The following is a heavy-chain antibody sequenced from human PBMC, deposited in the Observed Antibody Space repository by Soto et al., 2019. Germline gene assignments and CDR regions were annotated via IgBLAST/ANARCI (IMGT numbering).Heavy chain of an antibody. V-gene: IGHV3-23*01. CDR2: ISGSGGNT. CDR3: TKDLDY. J-gene: IGHJ4*02. CDR1: GFTFSTHA. Sequence: GGSLRLSCAASGFTFSTHAMSWVRQAPGKGLQWVSVISGSGGNTYYADSVKGRFTISRDNSKNTLYLQMNSLRAEDTAVYYCTKDLDYWGQGTLVTVSS.